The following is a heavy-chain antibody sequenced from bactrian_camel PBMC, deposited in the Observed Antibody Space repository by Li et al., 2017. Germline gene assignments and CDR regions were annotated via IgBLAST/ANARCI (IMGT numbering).Heavy chain of an antibody. D-gene: IGHD6*01. CDR3: ATDPIGVLVVAGTCFGY. Sequence: VQLVESGGGLVQPGGSLRLSCAASGFTFSTYYINWIRQAPGKGLEWVSVIDVLGTTYYADSVKGRFTISRDNAKNTVYLQVDSLRSEDTALYYCATDPIGVLVVAGTCFGYWGQGTQVTVS. J-gene: IGHJ6*01. CDR2: IDVLGTT. CDR1: GFTFSTYY. V-gene: IGHV3S40*01.